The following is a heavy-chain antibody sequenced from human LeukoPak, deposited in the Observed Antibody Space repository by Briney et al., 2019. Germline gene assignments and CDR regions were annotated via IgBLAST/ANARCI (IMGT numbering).Heavy chain of an antibody. J-gene: IGHJ4*02. CDR1: GFTFSSYW. Sequence: PWGSLRLSCAASGFTFSSYWMHWVRQAPGKGLVWVSRINSDGSSTSYADSVKGRFTISRDNAKNSLSLQMNSLRAEDTAVYYCAKVAKYYYGSETYYFFDYWGQGTLVTASS. V-gene: IGHV3-74*01. D-gene: IGHD3-10*01. CDR3: AKVAKYYYGSETYYFFDY. CDR2: INSDGSST.